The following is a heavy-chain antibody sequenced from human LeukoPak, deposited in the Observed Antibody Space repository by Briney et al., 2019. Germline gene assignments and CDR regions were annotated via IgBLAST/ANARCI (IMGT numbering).Heavy chain of an antibody. CDR2: IYYSGST. J-gene: IGHJ3*02. CDR3: ARVLNASGSGYRSLNAFDI. CDR1: GGSISSGGYC. Sequence: PSQTLSLTCTVSGGSISSGGYCWSWIRQHPGKGLEWIGYIYYSGSTYYNPSLKSRVTISVDTSKNQFSLKLSSVTAADTAVYYCARVLNASGSGYRSLNAFDIWGQGTMVTVSS. V-gene: IGHV4-31*03. D-gene: IGHD3-22*01.